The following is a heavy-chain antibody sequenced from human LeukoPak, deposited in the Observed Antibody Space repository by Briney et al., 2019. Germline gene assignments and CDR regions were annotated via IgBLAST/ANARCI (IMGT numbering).Heavy chain of an antibody. CDR1: GGSISSSSYY. CDR3: ASQGAMVPNWFDP. J-gene: IGHJ5*02. CDR2: ITYSGST. V-gene: IGHV4-39*01. Sequence: SETLSLTCPVSGGSISSSSYYWGWIRQPPGKGLEWIGSITYSGSTNYNPSLKRRVTISVDTSRNQFSLKLTSVTAADTAVYYCASQGAMVPNWFDPWGQGTLVTVSS. D-gene: IGHD3-10*01.